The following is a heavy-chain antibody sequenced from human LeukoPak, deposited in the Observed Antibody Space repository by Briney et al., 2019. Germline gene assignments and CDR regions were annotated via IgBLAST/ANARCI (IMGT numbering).Heavy chain of an antibody. D-gene: IGHD3-10*01. Sequence: GGSLRLSCAASGFTFSSYSMNWVRQAPGKGLEWVSSISSSSSYMYYADSVKGRFTISRDNAKNSLYLQMNSLRAEDTAVYYCVRDRPADNVLLWFGELRGRTRDDNWFDPWGQGTLVTVSS. V-gene: IGHV3-21*01. CDR2: ISSSSSYM. J-gene: IGHJ5*02. CDR1: GFTFSSYS. CDR3: VRDRPADNVLLWFGELRGRTRDDNWFDP.